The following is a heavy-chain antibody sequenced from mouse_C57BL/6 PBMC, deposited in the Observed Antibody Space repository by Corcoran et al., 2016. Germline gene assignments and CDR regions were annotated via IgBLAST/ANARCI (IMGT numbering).Heavy chain of an antibody. CDR3: ARGPY. CDR1: GYTFTDYY. V-gene: IGHV1-26*01. J-gene: IGHJ2*01. Sequence: EVQLQQSGPELVKPGASVKISCKAPGYTFTDYYMNWVKQSHGKSLEWIGDINPNNGGTSYNQKFKGKATLTVDKSSSTAYMELRSLTSEDSAVYYCARGPYWGQGTTLTVSS. CDR2: INPNNGGT.